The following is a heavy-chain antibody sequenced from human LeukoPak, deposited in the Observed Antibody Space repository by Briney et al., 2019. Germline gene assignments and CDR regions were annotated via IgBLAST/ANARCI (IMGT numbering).Heavy chain of an antibody. CDR2: ISYDVSDK. J-gene: IGHJ4*02. D-gene: IGHD1-20*01. CDR3: AKDRGSGYNWNDVLDY. V-gene: IGHV3-30*18. Sequence: PGGSLRLSCEASGFTFTSYGMHWVRQAPGKGLEWVAVISYDVSDKYYVDSVKGRFTISRDTSKNTLYLQMNSLRAEDTAVYYCAKDRGSGYNWNDVLDYWGQGTLVTVSS. CDR1: GFTFTSYG.